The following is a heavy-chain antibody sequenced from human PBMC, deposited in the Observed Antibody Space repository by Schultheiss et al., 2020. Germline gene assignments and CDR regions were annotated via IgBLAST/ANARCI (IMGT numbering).Heavy chain of an antibody. CDR2: IYPGDSDT. Sequence: GGSLRLSCEGSGYTSSSDWIAWVRQMPGKGLEWMGIIYPGDSDTRYSPSFQGQVTISADKSISTAYLQWSSLKASDTAMYYCVRGLYSSQSAQWGQGTLVTVSS. J-gene: IGHJ4*02. D-gene: IGHD1-26*01. V-gene: IGHV5-51*01. CDR3: VRGLYSSQSAQ. CDR1: GYTSSSDW.